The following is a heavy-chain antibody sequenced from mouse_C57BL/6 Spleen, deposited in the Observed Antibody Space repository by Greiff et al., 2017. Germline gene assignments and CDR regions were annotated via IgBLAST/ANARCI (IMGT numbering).Heavy chain of an antibody. CDR3: ARHFTTVVVPTGTGAWFAY. CDR1: GFTFSSYG. CDR2: ISSGGSYT. Sequence: EVKLMESGGDLVKPGGSLKLSCAASGFTFSSYGMSWVRQTPDKRLEWVATISSGGSYTYYPDSVKGRFTISRDNAKNTLYLQMSSLKSEDTAMYYCARHFTTVVVPTGTGAWFAYWGQGTLVTVSA. D-gene: IGHD1-1*01. V-gene: IGHV5-6*01. J-gene: IGHJ3*01.